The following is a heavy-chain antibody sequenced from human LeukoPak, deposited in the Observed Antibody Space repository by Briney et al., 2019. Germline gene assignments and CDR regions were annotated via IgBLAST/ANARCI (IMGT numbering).Heavy chain of an antibody. CDR2: IIPLFDTI. CDR1: GGTFSSYA. D-gene: IGHD4-23*01. Sequence: ASVTVSCKATGGTFSSYAISWVRQAPGQGLEWMGEIIPLFDTINYAQNFQGRVTITEDEFTSTAYMELSSLRSDDTAVYYCSRDRPGNSLEYWGQGTLVTVSS. CDR3: SRDRPGNSLEY. J-gene: IGHJ4*02. V-gene: IGHV1-69*13.